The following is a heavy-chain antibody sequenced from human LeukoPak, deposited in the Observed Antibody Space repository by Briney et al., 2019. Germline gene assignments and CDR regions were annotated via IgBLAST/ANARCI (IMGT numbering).Heavy chain of an antibody. V-gene: IGHV4-4*09. J-gene: IGHJ4*02. CDR1: GDSISSEY. CDR3: ARGPPFDY. CDR2: IYTGGFT. Sequence: SVTLSLTCSVSGDSISSEYGSWLRQPPGKPLEGVGYIYTGGFTNYNTPLKSRVHISVDKSKNQFSSRLTSVPAADTAMYYCARGPPFDYWGQGTLVAVSS.